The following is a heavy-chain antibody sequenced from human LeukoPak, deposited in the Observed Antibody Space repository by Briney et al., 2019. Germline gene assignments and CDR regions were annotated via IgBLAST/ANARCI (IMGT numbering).Heavy chain of an antibody. CDR3: VRSVTASTTGAI. V-gene: IGHV3-72*01. J-gene: IGHJ3*02. Sequence: GGALSLSYATSGFPFSYHSMDWGRPAPGKGEGWVGRTTSKRYSYNTQYAASVKGRFTISRDDSNNSLYLQINSLKPEDTAVYYCVRSVTASTTGAIWGLGTMVTVSS. CDR2: TTSKRYSYNT. D-gene: IGHD2-21*02. CDR1: GFPFSYHS.